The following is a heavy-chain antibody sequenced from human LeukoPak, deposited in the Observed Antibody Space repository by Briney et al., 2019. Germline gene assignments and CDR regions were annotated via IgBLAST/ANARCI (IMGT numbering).Heavy chain of an antibody. Sequence: SETLSLTCTVSGGSISSSSYYWGWIRQPPGKGLEWIGSIYYSGSTYYNPSLKSRVTISVDTSKNQFSLKLSSVTAADTAVYYCARLRMTVAYWGQGTLVTVSS. CDR2: IYYSGST. V-gene: IGHV4-39*01. CDR3: ARLRMTVAY. D-gene: IGHD6-19*01. J-gene: IGHJ4*02. CDR1: GGSISSSSYY.